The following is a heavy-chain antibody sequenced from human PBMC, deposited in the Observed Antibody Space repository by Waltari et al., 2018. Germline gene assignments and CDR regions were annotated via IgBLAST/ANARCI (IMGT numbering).Heavy chain of an antibody. V-gene: IGHV3-30*02. CDR2: IRYDGSNK. CDR3: ARVGRRDGYNPFDY. D-gene: IGHD5-12*01. J-gene: IGHJ4*02. Sequence: QVQLVESGGGVVQPGGSLRLSCAASGFTFSSYGMHWVRQAPGKGLEWVAFIRYDGSNKYYADSVKGRFTISRDNSKNTLYLQMNSLRAEDTAVYYCARVGRRDGYNPFDYWGQGTLVTVSS. CDR1: GFTFSSYG.